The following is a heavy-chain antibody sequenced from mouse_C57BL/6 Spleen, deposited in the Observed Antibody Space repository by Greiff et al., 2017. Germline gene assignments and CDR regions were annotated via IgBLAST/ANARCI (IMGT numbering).Heavy chain of an antibody. Sequence: QVQLQQPGAELVKPGASVKMSCKASGYTFTSYWITWVKQRPGQGLEWIGDIYPGSGSTNSNEKFKSKATLTVDTSSSTAYMQLSSLTSEDSAVYYCARRFYYGSSLYFDVWGTGTTVTVSS. CDR1: GYTFTSYW. D-gene: IGHD1-1*01. V-gene: IGHV1-55*01. CDR3: ARRFYYGSSLYFDV. CDR2: IYPGSGST. J-gene: IGHJ1*03.